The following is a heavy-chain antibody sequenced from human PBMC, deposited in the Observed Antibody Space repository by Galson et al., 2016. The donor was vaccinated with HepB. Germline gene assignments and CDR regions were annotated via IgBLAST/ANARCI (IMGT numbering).Heavy chain of an antibody. CDR3: ARCVRGYDRYYFDS. J-gene: IGHJ4*02. CDR1: RVSITTDGYA. D-gene: IGHD5-12*01. CDR2: IFYGGNT. V-gene: IGHV4-30-2*01. Sequence: TLSLTCAVSRVSITTDGYAWTWIRQAPGKGLEWIGYIFYGGNTYYKTSLESRVTISLDTSKNHFSLKLTSVTAADTALYYCARCVRGYDRYYFDSWGQGTLVSVSS.